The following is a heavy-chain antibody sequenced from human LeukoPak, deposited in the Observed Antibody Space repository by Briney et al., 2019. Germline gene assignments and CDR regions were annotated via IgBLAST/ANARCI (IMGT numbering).Heavy chain of an antibody. V-gene: IGHV4-39*01. CDR2: IYYCGST. D-gene: IGHD3-16*01. Sequence: SETLSLTCTVSGGSISSSSYYWGWIRQPPGKGLEWIGSIYYCGSTYYNPSLKSRVTISVNTSKNQFSLKLSSVTAADTAVYYCESLRAGDSYWGQGTLVTVSS. J-gene: IGHJ4*02. CDR3: ESLRAGDSY. CDR1: GGSISSSSYY.